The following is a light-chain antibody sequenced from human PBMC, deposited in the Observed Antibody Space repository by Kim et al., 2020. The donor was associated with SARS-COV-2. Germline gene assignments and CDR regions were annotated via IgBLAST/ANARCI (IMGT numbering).Light chain of an antibody. CDR2: DSN. CDR3: GTWDSSLSAYV. CDR1: SPNIGNNP. Sequence: QSVLTQPPSVSAAPGQKVTISCSGSSPNIGNNPVSWYQHLPGTAPKLLIYDSNERPSGIPDRFSGSKSGTSATLGITGLQTGDEADYYCGTWDSSLSAYVFGTGTKVHRP. V-gene: IGLV1-51*01. J-gene: IGLJ1*01.